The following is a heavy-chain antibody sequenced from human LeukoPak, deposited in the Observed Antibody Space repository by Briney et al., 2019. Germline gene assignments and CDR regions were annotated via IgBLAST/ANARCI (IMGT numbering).Heavy chain of an antibody. Sequence: ASVKVSRKASGYTFTSYDINWVRQATGQGLEWMGWMNPNSGNTGYAQKFQGRVTMTRNTSISTAYMELSSLRSEDTAVYYCARGNRRGYRNHDAFDIWGQGTMVTVSS. D-gene: IGHD5-18*01. J-gene: IGHJ3*02. CDR2: MNPNSGNT. V-gene: IGHV1-8*01. CDR1: GYTFTSYD. CDR3: ARGNRRGYRNHDAFDI.